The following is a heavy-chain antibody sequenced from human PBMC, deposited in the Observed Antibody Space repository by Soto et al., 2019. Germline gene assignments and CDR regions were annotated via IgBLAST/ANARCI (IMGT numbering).Heavy chain of an antibody. Sequence: GGSLRLSCAASGFTFSSYWMSWVRQAPGKGLEWVANIKQDGSEKYYVDSVKGRFTISRDNAKNSLYLQMNSLRAEDTAVYYCARELQGYYYYYYGMDVWGQGTTVTGSS. J-gene: IGHJ6*02. V-gene: IGHV3-7*01. CDR1: GFTFSSYW. CDR3: ARELQGYYYYYYGMDV. CDR2: IKQDGSEK.